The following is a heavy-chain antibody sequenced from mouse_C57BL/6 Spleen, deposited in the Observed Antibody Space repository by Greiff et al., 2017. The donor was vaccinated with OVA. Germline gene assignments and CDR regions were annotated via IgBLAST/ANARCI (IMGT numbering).Heavy chain of an antibody. V-gene: IGHV5-4*01. J-gene: IGHJ2*01. CDR2: ISDGGSYT. Sequence: EVMLVESGGGLVKPGGSLKLSCAASGFTFSSYAMSWVRQTPEKRLEWVATISDGGSYTYYPDNVKGRFTISRDNAKNNLYLQMNHLKSEDTAMYYCARERGWDYWGQGTTLTVSS. CDR3: ARERGWDY. D-gene: IGHD3-2*02. CDR1: GFTFSSYA.